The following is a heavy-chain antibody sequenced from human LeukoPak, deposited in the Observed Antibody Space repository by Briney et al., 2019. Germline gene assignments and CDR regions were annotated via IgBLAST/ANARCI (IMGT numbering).Heavy chain of an antibody. V-gene: IGHV4-34*01. D-gene: IGHD3-16*01. CDR3: ARDYLGSLDY. Sequence: SETLSLTCAVYGGSFSGYYWSWIRQPPGKGLEWIGEINHSGSTNYNPSLKSRVTISVDTSKNQFSLKLSSVTAADTAVYYCARDYLGSLDYWGQGTLVTVSS. J-gene: IGHJ4*02. CDR2: INHSGST. CDR1: GGSFSGYY.